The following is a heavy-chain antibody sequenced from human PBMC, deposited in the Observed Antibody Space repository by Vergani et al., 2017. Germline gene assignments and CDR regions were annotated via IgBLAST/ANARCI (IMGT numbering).Heavy chain of an antibody. D-gene: IGHD3-10*01. CDR1: GFTFDDYT. Sequence: EVQLVESGGVVVQPGGSLRLSCAASGFTFDDYTMHWVRQAPGKGLEWVSLISWDGGSTYYADSVKGRFTISRDNSKNSLYLQMNSLRTEDTALYYCAKEWGGSGSYYNSPPDDWGQGTLVTVSS. CDR3: AKEWGGSGSYYNSPPDD. CDR2: ISWDGGST. J-gene: IGHJ4*02. V-gene: IGHV3-43*01.